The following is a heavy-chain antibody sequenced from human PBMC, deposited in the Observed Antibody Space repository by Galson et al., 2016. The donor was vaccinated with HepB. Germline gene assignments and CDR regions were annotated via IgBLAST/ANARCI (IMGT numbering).Heavy chain of an antibody. V-gene: IGHV4-39*01. CDR2: IYYNGAT. J-gene: IGHJ4*02. D-gene: IGHD3-16*01. CDR1: GDSISTTPYY. Sequence: SETLSLTCTVSGDSISTTPYYWGWIRQPPGKGLEWIGSIYYNGATYYHPSLKSRLTISVDTTKNYLSLKLTSVTAIDTALYYCARHKRGWGDDVFDIWGQGTLVTVSS. CDR3: ARHKRGWGDDVFDI.